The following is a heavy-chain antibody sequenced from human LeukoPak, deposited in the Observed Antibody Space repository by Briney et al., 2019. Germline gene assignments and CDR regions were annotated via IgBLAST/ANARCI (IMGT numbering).Heavy chain of an antibody. CDR1: GYTFTSYD. V-gene: IGHV1-8*01. CDR2: MNPNSGNT. CDR3: ARARPRSGSYHFDC. D-gene: IGHD3-10*01. Sequence: ASVKVSCKASGYTFTSYDINWVRQATGQGLEWMGWMNPNSGNTGYAQKFQGRVTMTRSTSISTAYMELSSLRSEDTAVYYCARARPRSGSYHFDCWGQGTLVTVSS. J-gene: IGHJ4*02.